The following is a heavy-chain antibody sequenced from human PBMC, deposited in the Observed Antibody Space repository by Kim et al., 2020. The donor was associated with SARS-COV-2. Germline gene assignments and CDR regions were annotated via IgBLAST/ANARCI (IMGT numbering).Heavy chain of an antibody. V-gene: IGHV3-15*01. CDR3: TQGIGYSMNV. J-gene: IGHJ6*02. Sequence: ETEEYAAPVKGRFTISRDDTKNTVYLQMNSLGSEDTAVYYCTQGIGYSMNVWGQGTTVTVSS. CDR2: ETE. D-gene: IGHD2-2*02.